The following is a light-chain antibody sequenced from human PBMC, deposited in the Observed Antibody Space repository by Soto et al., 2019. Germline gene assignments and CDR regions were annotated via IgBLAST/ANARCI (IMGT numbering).Light chain of an antibody. CDR2: EVS. CDR3: SSYTSSRPNG. V-gene: IGLV2-14*01. J-gene: IGLJ1*01. CDR1: SSDVGGYNF. Sequence: QSSLTQPASVSGSPGQSITISCTGTSSDVGGYNFVSWYQQHPDKAPKLMIYEVSNRPSGVSNRFSGSKSGNTASLTISGLQPEDEADYFCSSYTSSRPNGFGTGTKVTV.